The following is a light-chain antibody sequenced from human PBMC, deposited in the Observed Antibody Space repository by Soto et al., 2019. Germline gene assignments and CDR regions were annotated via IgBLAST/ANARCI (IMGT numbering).Light chain of an antibody. CDR3: QQDDRSLGIT. V-gene: IGKV3-20*01. CDR1: QSVSSSY. CDR2: GAS. J-gene: IGKJ5*01. Sequence: ENVLTQSPGTLSRSPGERATLSCRASQSVSSSYLAWYQQKPGQAPRLLIYGASIRATGIPDRFSGSGSGTDFTLTISRLEPEDVAVYSCQQDDRSLGITFGQGTRLEI.